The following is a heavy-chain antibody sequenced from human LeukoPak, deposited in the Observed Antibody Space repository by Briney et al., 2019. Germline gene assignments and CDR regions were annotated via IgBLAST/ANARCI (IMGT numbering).Heavy chain of an antibody. V-gene: IGHV1-18*01. CDR3: ARGERSVHDLQYCSSGSCYPLYGMDV. Sequence: ASVKVSCKASGYTFTSYGISWVRQAPGQGLEWMGWISAYNGNTNYAQKFQGRVTITADESTSTAYMELSSLRSEDTAVYYCARGERSVHDLQYCSSGSCYPLYGMDVWGQGTTVTVSS. J-gene: IGHJ6*02. CDR1: GYTFTSYG. CDR2: ISAYNGNT. D-gene: IGHD2-15*01.